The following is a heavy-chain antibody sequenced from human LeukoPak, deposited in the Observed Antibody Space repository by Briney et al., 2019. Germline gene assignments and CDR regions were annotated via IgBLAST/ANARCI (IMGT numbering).Heavy chain of an antibody. CDR3: ARELRTFDS. V-gene: IGHV3-7*01. CDR2: IKHNGDEL. Sequence: PGGSLRLSCAASGFTFSSYTVNWVRQAPGKGLEWVANIKHNGDELNYVDSVEDRFTISRDNAKNSLYLHMTSLRAEDTAVYYCARELRTFDSWGQGTLVTVSS. J-gene: IGHJ4*02. CDR1: GFTFSSYT. D-gene: IGHD3-16*01.